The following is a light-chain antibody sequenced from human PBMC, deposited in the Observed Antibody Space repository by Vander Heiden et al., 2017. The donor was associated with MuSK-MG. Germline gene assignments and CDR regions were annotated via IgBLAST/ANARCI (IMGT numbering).Light chain of an antibody. Sequence: FQMTQSPSSLSASVGDRVTITCQASQDIDNYLSWYQQKPGKAPKLLIYAASNLKRGVPSRFSGSGSGTDFTLSISSLQAEDIGTYYCQQNDNLPLTFGGGTKVEIK. J-gene: IGKJ4*01. CDR1: QDIDNY. CDR3: QQNDNLPLT. CDR2: AAS. V-gene: IGKV1-33*01.